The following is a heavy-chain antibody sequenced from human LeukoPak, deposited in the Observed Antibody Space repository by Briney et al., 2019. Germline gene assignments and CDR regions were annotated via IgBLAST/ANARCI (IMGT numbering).Heavy chain of an antibody. CDR3: ARASYSYDISGWVPFDY. CDR1: GVSISSSNSY. CDR2: IYYSGNT. Sequence: SETLSLTCTVSGVSISSSNSYWGWIRQPPGKGLEWIGSIYYSGNTYYNASLKSQVSISIDTSKNQFSLRLTSVTAADTAVYYCARASYSYDISGWVPFDYWGQGTLVTVSS. V-gene: IGHV4-39*01. D-gene: IGHD3-22*01. J-gene: IGHJ4*02.